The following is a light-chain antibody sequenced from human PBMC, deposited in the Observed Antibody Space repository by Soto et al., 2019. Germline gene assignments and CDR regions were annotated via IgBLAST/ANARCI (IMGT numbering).Light chain of an antibody. V-gene: IGLV2-14*01. J-gene: IGLJ2*01. CDR2: DVS. Sequence: QSVLTQPASVSGSPGQSITISCTGTSSDVGGYNYVSWYQQHPGKAPKLMMYDVSNRPSGVSNRFSGSKSGNTASLTISGLQAEDEADYYCRSYTSSSTLYVVFGGGTKLTVL. CDR1: SSDVGGYNY. CDR3: RSYTSSSTLYVV.